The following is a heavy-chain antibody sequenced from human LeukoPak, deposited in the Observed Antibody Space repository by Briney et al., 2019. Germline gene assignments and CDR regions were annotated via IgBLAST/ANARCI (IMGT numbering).Heavy chain of an antibody. CDR3: ARAEVGCSSTSCYLNWFDP. Sequence: ASVKVSCKASGYTFTSYDINWVRQAPGQGLEWMGWMNPNSGNTGYAQKFQGRVTMTRNTSISTAYMELSSLRSEDTAVYYCARAEVGCSSTSCYLNWFDPWGQGTLVTVSS. CDR1: GYTFTSYD. CDR2: MNPNSGNT. V-gene: IGHV1-8*01. D-gene: IGHD2-2*01. J-gene: IGHJ5*02.